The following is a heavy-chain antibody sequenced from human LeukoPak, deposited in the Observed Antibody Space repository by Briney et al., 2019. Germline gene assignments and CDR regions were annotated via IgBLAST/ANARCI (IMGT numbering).Heavy chain of an antibody. CDR2: ISGSGGST. Sequence: GGSLRLSCAASGFTFSSYAMSWVRQAPGKGLEWVSAISGSGGSTYYADSVKGRFTISRDNSKNTLYLQMNSLRVEDTAVYYCAITGGPTVTAFDLWGQGILVTVSS. CDR3: AITGGPTVTAFDL. CDR1: GFTFSSYA. D-gene: IGHD4-17*01. J-gene: IGHJ4*02. V-gene: IGHV3-23*01.